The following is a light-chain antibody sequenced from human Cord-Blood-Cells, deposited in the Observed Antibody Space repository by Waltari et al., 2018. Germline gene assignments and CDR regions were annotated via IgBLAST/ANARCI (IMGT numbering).Light chain of an antibody. J-gene: IGKJ4*01. CDR2: GAS. V-gene: IGKV3-20*01. CDR1: QSVSSSY. Sequence: EIVLTQSPGTLSFSPGERATLSCRASQSVSSSYLALYQQKPGQAPRLLIYGASSRATGIPDRFSGSGSGTDFTLTISRLEPEDFAVYYCQQYGSSPTFGGGTKVEIK. CDR3: QQYGSSPT.